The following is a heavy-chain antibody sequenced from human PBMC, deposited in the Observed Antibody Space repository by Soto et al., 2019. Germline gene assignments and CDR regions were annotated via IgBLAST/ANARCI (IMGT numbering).Heavy chain of an antibody. CDR2: INHSGST. J-gene: IGHJ5*02. CDR3: ARGRYCSSTSCYGWFDP. Sequence: PSETMPHSCAVYGGSFNGYYGSWIRQPTGKGLEWIGEINHSGSTNYNPSLKSRVTISVDTSKNQFSLKLSSVTAADTAVYYCARGRYCSSTSCYGWFDPWGQGTLVTVSS. D-gene: IGHD2-2*01. V-gene: IGHV4-34*01. CDR1: GGSFNGYY.